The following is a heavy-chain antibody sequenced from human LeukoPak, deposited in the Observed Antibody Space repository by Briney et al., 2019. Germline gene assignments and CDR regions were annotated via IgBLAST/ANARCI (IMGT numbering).Heavy chain of an antibody. CDR1: GFTFDDYG. CDR2: VNWNGVST. V-gene: IGHV3-20*04. J-gene: IGHJ6*03. CDR3: ARDPYSGNYGTYYYYYMDV. Sequence: GGSLRLSCAASGFTFDDYGMSWVRQAPGKGLEWVSGVNWNGVSTGYADSVKGRFTISRDNAKNSLYLQMDSLGPEDTAVYYCARDPYSGNYGTYYYYYMDVWGKGTTVTISS. D-gene: IGHD1-26*01.